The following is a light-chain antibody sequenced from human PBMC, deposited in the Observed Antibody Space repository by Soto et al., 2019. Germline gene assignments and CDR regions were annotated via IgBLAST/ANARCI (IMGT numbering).Light chain of an antibody. CDR1: PSVTNY. CDR3: QQYYSYPRT. CDR2: GAS. Sequence: EIVLTQSPATLSLSPGERATLSCRASPSVTNYLAWYQQKPGQAPRLLIFGASSRATGIPDRFSGSGSGTDFTLTISCLQSEDFATYYCQQYYSYPRTFGQGTKVDIK. J-gene: IGKJ1*01. V-gene: IGKV3D-15*01.